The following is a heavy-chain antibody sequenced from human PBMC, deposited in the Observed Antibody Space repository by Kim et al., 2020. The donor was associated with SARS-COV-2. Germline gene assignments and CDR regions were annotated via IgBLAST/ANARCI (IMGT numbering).Heavy chain of an antibody. CDR1: GGSISSSSYY. V-gene: IGHV4-39*01. J-gene: IGHJ5*02. CDR2: IYYSGST. CDR3: ARPRVYCTNGVCYPDGKYNGFDP. Sequence: SETLSLTCTVSGGSISSSSYYWGWIRQPPGKGLEWIGSIYYSGSTYYNPSLKSRVTISVDTSKNQFSLKLSSVTAADTAVYYCARPRVYCTNGVCYPDGKYNGFDPWGQGTLVTVSS. D-gene: IGHD2-8*01.